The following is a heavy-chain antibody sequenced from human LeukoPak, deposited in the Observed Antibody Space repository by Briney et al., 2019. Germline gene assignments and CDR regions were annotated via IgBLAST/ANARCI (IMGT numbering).Heavy chain of an antibody. CDR3: ASGQGLYSNYGNDY. CDR2: IYYSGST. J-gene: IGHJ4*02. Sequence: SETLSLTCTVSGGSISSSSYYWGWIRQPPGKGLKWIGSIYYSGSTYYKPSLKSRVTISVDTPKNQFSLKLRSVTAADTAVYYCASGQGLYSNYGNDYWGQGTLVTVSS. D-gene: IGHD4-11*01. V-gene: IGHV4-39*01. CDR1: GGSISSSSYY.